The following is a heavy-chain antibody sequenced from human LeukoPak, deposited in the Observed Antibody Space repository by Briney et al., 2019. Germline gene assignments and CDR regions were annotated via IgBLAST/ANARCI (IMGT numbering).Heavy chain of an antibody. CDR2: IYTSGST. CDR1: GGSISSYY. V-gene: IGHV4-4*07. Sequence: SETLSLTCTVSGGSISSYYWSWNRQPAGRGLEWIGRIYTSGSTNYNPSLKSRVTMSVDTSKNQFSLKLSSVTAADTAVYYCAGSDFDYGGNRPVDYWGQGTLVTVSS. J-gene: IGHJ4*02. CDR3: AGSDFDYGGNRPVDY. D-gene: IGHD4-23*01.